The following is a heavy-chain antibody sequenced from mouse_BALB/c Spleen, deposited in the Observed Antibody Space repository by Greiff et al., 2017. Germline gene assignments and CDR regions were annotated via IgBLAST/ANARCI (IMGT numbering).Heavy chain of an antibody. V-gene: IGHV1-4*01. D-gene: IGHD4-1*01. CDR2: INPSSGYT. J-gene: IGHJ3*01. CDR1: GYTFTSYT. Sequence: VQLVESGAELARPGASVKMSCKASGYTFTSYTMHWVKQRPGQGLEWIGYINPSSGYTNYNQKFKDKATLTADKSSSTAYMQLSSLTSEDSAVYYCARWDEGFAYWGQGTLVTVSA. CDR3: ARWDEGFAY.